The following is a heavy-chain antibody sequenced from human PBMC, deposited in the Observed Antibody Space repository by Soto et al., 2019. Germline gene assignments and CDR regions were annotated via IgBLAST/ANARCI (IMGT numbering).Heavy chain of an antibody. CDR2: IYYSGST. CDR1: GGSISSGGYY. Sequence: QVQLQESGPGLVKPSQTLSLTCTVSGGSISSGGYYWSWIRQHPGKGLEWIGYIYYSGSTYYNPSPKSRVTISVDTSKNQFPLKLSAVTAADTAVYYCAREAVVAASEEGWFNPWGQGTLVTVSS. J-gene: IGHJ5*02. D-gene: IGHD2-15*01. CDR3: AREAVVAASEEGWFNP. V-gene: IGHV4-31*03.